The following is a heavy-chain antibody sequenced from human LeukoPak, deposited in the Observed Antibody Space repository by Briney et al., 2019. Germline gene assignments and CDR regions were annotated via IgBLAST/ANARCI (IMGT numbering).Heavy chain of an antibody. Sequence: KPSETLSLTCAVSDESFSSHYWTWIRQPPGKGLEWIGYISYIGRTNYNPSLKSRVTISIDTSKNQFSLKLTSVTAADTAVYYCARDLVTVTKGFDIWGQGTMVSVSS. J-gene: IGHJ3*02. V-gene: IGHV4-59*11. CDR2: ISYIGRT. CDR3: ARDLVTVTKGFDI. CDR1: DESFSSHY. D-gene: IGHD4-17*01.